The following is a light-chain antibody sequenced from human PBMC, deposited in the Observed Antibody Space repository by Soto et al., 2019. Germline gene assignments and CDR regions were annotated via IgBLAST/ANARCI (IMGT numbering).Light chain of an antibody. V-gene: IGKV1-39*01. Sequence: DIQMTQSPSSLSASVGDRVTITCRASQSIRRSLNWYHQKPGKAPKLLIYAASSLQSGVPSRFSGSGSGTDFPLTISSLQPEDFATYYCQQSYSTPYTFGQGNKLEI. CDR2: AAS. CDR1: QSIRRS. J-gene: IGKJ2*01. CDR3: QQSYSTPYT.